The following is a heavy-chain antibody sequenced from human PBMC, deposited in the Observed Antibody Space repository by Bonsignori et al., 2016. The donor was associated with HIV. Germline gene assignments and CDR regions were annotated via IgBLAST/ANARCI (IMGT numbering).Heavy chain of an antibody. CDR3: ARGDPSPFGYCSGGSCRKHYYYYYMDV. CDR2: INHSGST. Sequence: SETLSLTCAVYGGSFSGYYWSWIRQPPGKGLEWIGEINHSGSTNYNPSLKSRVTISVDTSKNQFSLKLSSVTAADTAVYYCARGDPSPFGYCSGGSCRKHYYYYYMDVWGKGTTVTVSS. CDR1: GGSFSGYY. J-gene: IGHJ6*03. V-gene: IGHV4-34*01. D-gene: IGHD2-15*01.